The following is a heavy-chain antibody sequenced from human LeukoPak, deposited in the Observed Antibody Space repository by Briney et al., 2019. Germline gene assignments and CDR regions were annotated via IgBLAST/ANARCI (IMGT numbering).Heavy chain of an antibody. D-gene: IGHD2-2*03. CDR1: GGSFSGYY. CDR3: ARDLFVDPGDCSSTSCYVVGLDY. J-gene: IGHJ4*02. Sequence: SETLSLTCAVYGGSFSGYYWSWIRQPPGKGLEWIGEINHSGSTNYNPSLKSRVTISVDTSKNQFSLKLSSVTAADTAVYYCARDLFVDPGDCSSTSCYVVGLDYWGQGTLVTVSS. CDR2: INHSGST. V-gene: IGHV4-34*01.